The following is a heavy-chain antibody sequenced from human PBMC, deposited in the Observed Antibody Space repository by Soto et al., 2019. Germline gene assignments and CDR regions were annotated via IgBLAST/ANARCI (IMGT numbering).Heavy chain of an antibody. CDR1: GYTFTSYD. V-gene: IGHV1-8*01. J-gene: IGHJ4*02. CDR3: ARTLYGDNVDY. Sequence: QVQLVQSGAEVKKPGASVKVSCKASGYTFTSYDINWVRQATGQGLEWMGWMNPNSGNTGYAQKCQGRFTXAXNTSISTAYMELSSLRSEDTAVYYCARTLYGDNVDYWGQGTLVTVSS. CDR2: MNPNSGNT. D-gene: IGHD4-17*01.